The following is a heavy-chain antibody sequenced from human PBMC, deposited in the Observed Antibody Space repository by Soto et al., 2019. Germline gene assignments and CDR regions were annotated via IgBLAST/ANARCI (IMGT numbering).Heavy chain of an antibody. CDR2: IIPIFGTA. D-gene: IGHD6-13*01. J-gene: IGHJ4*02. Sequence: SVKVSCKASGGTFSSYAISWVRQAPGQGLEWMGGIIPIFGTANYAQKFQGRVTITADESTSTAYMELSSLRSEDTAVCYCARGNYAYSSRRGFDYWGQGTLVTVSS. CDR1: GGTFSSYA. V-gene: IGHV1-69*13. CDR3: ARGNYAYSSRRGFDY.